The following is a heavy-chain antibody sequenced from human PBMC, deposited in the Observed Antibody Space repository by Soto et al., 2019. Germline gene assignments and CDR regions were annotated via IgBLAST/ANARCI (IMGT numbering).Heavy chain of an antibody. CDR3: ARRGSALGQQHVDY. CDR1: GYNFNFYW. J-gene: IGHJ4*02. V-gene: IGHV5-51*01. D-gene: IGHD6-13*01. CDR2: IFPGDSDT. Sequence: GESLKVSCKGSGYNFNFYWIAWVRQMPWKGLEWMGIIFPGDSDTRYSPSFQGQVTISVDKSISTAYLQWSSLKASDTALYYCARRGSALGQQHVDYWGQGTLVTVS.